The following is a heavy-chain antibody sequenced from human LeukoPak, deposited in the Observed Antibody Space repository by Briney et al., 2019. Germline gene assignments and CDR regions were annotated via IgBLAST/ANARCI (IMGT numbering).Heavy chain of an antibody. Sequence: SETLSLTCTVSGGSISPYHWSWIRQPPGKGLEWVGYIYHNGGTNYNPSLGSRVGISLDTSNTQFSLRLTSVTAADTAVYHCTRLHPEVTLGALDIWGQGTVVTVSS. CDR2: IYHNGGT. V-gene: IGHV4-59*08. D-gene: IGHD2-21*02. J-gene: IGHJ3*02. CDR3: TRLHPEVTLGALDI. CDR1: GGSISPYH.